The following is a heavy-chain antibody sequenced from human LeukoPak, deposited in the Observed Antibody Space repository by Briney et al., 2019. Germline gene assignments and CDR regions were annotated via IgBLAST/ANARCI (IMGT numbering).Heavy chain of an antibody. Sequence: PGGSLRLSCAASGFTFSSYSMNWVRQAPGKGLEWVSSISSSSSYIYYADSVKGRFTISRDNAKNSLYLQMNSLRAEDTAVYYCARECPYCGGDGGLSAFDIWGQGTMVTVSS. D-gene: IGHD2-21*02. J-gene: IGHJ3*02. CDR2: ISSSSSYI. CDR1: GFTFSSYS. V-gene: IGHV3-21*04. CDR3: ARECPYCGGDGGLSAFDI.